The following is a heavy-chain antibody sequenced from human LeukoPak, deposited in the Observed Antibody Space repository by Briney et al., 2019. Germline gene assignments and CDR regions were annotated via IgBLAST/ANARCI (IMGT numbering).Heavy chain of an antibody. D-gene: IGHD2-2*01. Sequence: GRSPRLSCAASGFTFSSYAMHWVRQAPDKGLEWVAVISYDGSNKYYADSVKGRFTISRDNSKNTLYLQMNSLRAEDTAVYYCARGGDIVVVPAALIGWFDPWGQGTLVTVSS. CDR3: ARGGDIVVVPAALIGWFDP. V-gene: IGHV3-30*04. J-gene: IGHJ5*02. CDR2: ISYDGSNK. CDR1: GFTFSSYA.